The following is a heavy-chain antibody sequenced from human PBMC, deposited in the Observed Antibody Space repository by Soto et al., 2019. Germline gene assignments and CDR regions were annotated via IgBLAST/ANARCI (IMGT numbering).Heavy chain of an antibody. CDR2: SNPSGATT. Sequence: QVSLVQSGAEVKKPGASVKVSCKASGYTFTSYYVHWVRQAPGQGLEWMGISNPSGATTTYAPNFQGRVAMTRDTSTSTVYMELSSLRSEDTAVDYCARRDCFSSSCYFKYWGQGTLVTVSS. CDR1: GYTFTSYY. CDR3: ARRDCFSSSCYFKY. J-gene: IGHJ4*02. D-gene: IGHD2-2*01. V-gene: IGHV1-46*01.